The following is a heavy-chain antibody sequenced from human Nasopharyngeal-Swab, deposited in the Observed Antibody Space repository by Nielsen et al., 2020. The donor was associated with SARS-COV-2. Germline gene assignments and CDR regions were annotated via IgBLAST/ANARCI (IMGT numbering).Heavy chain of an antibody. V-gene: IGHV4-39*01. J-gene: IGHJ4*02. Sequence: SETLSLTCTVSGGSISSGGYYWSWIRQPPGKGLEWIGSIYYSGSTYYNPSLKSRVTISVDTSKNQFSLKLSSVTAADTAVYYCARARVGMIVVVGAFDYWGQGTLVTVSS. CDR1: GGSISSGGYY. CDR2: IYYSGST. D-gene: IGHD3-22*01. CDR3: ARARVGMIVVVGAFDY.